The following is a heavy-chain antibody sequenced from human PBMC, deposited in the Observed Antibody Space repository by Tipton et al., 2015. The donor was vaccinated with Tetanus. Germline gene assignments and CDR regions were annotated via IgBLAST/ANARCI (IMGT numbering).Heavy chain of an antibody. CDR2: ISSSSSYI. Sequence: CAASGFTFSSYSMNWVRQAPGKGLEWVSSISSSSSYIYYADSVKGRFTISRDNAKNSLYLQMNSLRAEDTAVYYCATLPPYYYYYGMDVWGQGTTVTVSS. V-gene: IGHV3-21*01. CDR3: ATLPPYYYYYGMDV. J-gene: IGHJ6*02. CDR1: GFTFSSYS.